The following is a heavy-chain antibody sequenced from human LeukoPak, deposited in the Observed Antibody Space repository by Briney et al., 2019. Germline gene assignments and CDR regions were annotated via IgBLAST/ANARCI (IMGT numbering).Heavy chain of an antibody. J-gene: IGHJ4*02. CDR1: GFTYPNFA. CDR3: AKGETEGGGLAHAY. D-gene: IGHD2-15*01. CDR2: ISGRGGST. V-gene: IGHV3-23*01. Sequence: GGSLRLSCAASGFTYPNFAMSWVRQAPGKGLEWVSAISGRGGSTYYADAVKGRFTISRDNSKNTLYLQMNSLSAEDTAEYYCAKGETEGGGLAHAYWGRGTLVTVSS.